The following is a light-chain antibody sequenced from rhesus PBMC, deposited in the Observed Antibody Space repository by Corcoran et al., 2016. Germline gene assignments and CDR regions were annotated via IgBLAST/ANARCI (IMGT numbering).Light chain of an antibody. CDR3: CSYACRYSSYI. CDR2: EVS. Sequence: QSALTQPRSVSGSPGQSVTISCTGTSSDIGGHNFVSWYQMHPGTAPKLMIYEVSKRPSGVSDRFSGSKSGNTAYLTISGLQAEDDVDYYRCSYACRYSSYISGGGTRVTVL. V-gene: IGLV2-32*01. CDR1: SSDIGGHNF. J-gene: IGLJ1*01.